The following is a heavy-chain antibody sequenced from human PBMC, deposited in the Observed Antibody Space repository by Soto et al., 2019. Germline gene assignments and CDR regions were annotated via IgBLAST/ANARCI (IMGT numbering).Heavy chain of an antibody. CDR2: IYYNGDT. Sequence: SETLSLTCTVSGGSIGSGGYYWSWIRQHPGKGLEWIGHIYYNGDTHYNPSLKSRLSISLDTSKNHFSLNLSSVTAADSAVYYCARDATYYDFWSGLGHSFDPWGQGTLVTVSS. CDR1: GGSIGSGGYY. D-gene: IGHD3-3*01. V-gene: IGHV4-31*03. CDR3: ARDATYYDFWSGLGHSFDP. J-gene: IGHJ5*02.